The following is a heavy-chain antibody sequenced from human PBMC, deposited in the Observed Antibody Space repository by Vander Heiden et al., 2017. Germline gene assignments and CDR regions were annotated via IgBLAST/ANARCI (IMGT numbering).Heavy chain of an antibody. Sequence: EVQLVESGGGLVKPGGSLRLSCAASAFIFSTYNMNWVRQAPGKGLECVSAITSSSSYIYYADSVKGRFTISRDNAENSLYLQMNSLRAEDTAVYYCARASAACDAFDIWGQGTMVTVSS. V-gene: IGHV3-21*01. D-gene: IGHD6-13*01. CDR3: ARASAACDAFDI. CDR1: AFIFSTYN. CDR2: ITSSSSYI. J-gene: IGHJ3*02.